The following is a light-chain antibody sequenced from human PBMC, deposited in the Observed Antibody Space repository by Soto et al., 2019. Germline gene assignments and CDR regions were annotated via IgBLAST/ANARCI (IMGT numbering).Light chain of an antibody. Sequence: QPVLTQSPSASXSLGASVKXTCTLSSGHNNYAIAWHQQQPEKGPRYLMKLNSDGSHSKGDGIPDRFSGSSSGAERYLTISNLQSEDEADYYCQTWGTGIQVFGGGTKLTVL. J-gene: IGLJ3*02. CDR2: LNSDGSH. CDR1: SGHNNYA. V-gene: IGLV4-69*01. CDR3: QTWGTGIQV.